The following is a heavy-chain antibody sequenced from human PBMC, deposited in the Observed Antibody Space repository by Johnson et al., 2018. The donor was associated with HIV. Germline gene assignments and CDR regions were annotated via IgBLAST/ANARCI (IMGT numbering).Heavy chain of an antibody. Sequence: QVQLVESGGGLVQPGGSLRLSCAASGFTFSNAWMSWVRQAPGNGLEWVAVVWYDGSNKYYADSVKGRFTISRDNSKNTLYLQMNSLRAEDTAVYYCARSMRAAAGTLDAFDIWGQGTMVTVSS. D-gene: IGHD6-13*01. J-gene: IGHJ3*02. CDR1: GFTFSNAW. CDR3: ARSMRAAAGTLDAFDI. CDR2: VWYDGSNK. V-gene: IGHV3-33*08.